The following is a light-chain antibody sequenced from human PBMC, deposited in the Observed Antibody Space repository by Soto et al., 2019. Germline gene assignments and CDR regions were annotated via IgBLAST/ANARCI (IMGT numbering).Light chain of an antibody. CDR1: QSVSSNY. CDR3: QRYGNSKS. Sequence: EIVLTQSPGTLSLSPGERGTLSCRASQSVSSNYLAWYQQKPGQAPRLLIYDASSRATGIPDRFSGSGSGTDFTLTINRLEPEDFAVYYCQRYGNSKSFGQGTNVEIK. J-gene: IGKJ1*01. V-gene: IGKV3-20*01. CDR2: DAS.